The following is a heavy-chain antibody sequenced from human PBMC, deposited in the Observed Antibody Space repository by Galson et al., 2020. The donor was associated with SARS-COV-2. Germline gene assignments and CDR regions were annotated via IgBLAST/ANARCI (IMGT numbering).Heavy chain of an antibody. CDR1: GGSISSGSYY. V-gene: IGHV4-61*02. CDR2: IYTSGST. Sequence: SETLSLTCTVSGGSISSGSYYWSWIRQPAGKGLEWIGRIYTSGSTNYNPSLKSRVTISVDTSKNQFSLKLSSVTAADTAVYYCARTSARVIAPTWFDPWGQGTLVTVSS. CDR3: ARTSARVIAPTWFDP. J-gene: IGHJ5*02. D-gene: IGHD6-13*01.